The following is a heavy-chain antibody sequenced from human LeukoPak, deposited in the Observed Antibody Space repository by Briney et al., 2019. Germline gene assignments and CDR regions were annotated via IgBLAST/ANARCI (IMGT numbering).Heavy chain of an antibody. Sequence: PGGSLRLSCTASRITFGSYAMSWVRQAPGKGLEWVSIISATADKSYYADSVKGRFTISRDNSRDTLYLHMNSLRADDTAIYYCAKDLDFWSGYWKLFDYWGQGTLVTVSS. D-gene: IGHD3-3*01. CDR2: ISATADKS. J-gene: IGHJ4*02. CDR3: AKDLDFWSGYWKLFDY. CDR1: RITFGSYA. V-gene: IGHV3-23*01.